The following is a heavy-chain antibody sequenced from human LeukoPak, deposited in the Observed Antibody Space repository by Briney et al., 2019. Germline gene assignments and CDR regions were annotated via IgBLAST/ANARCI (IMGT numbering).Heavy chain of an antibody. Sequence: GGSLRLSCTASGVTFSLYAMSWVRQAPGKGLEWVSASGSSDTTYYADALKGRFTISRDNSKNTLYLQMNSLRVEDTAIYYCAKEPNNWGQGTLVTVSS. CDR2: SGSSDTT. J-gene: IGHJ4*02. V-gene: IGHV3-23*01. CDR1: GVTFSLYA. CDR3: AKEPNN.